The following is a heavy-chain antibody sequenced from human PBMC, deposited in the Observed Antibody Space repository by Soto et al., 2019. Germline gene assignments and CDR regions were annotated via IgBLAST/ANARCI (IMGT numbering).Heavy chain of an antibody. CDR2: ISSGSTI. CDR1: GFTFSDYY. Sequence: QVQLVESGGGLVKPGGSLRLSCAASGFTFSDYYMSWIRQAPGKGLEWVSYISSGSTIYYADSVKGRFTISRDNAKNSLYLQMNSLRAEDTAVYYCASGAIAVAGTSNWGQGTLVTVSS. D-gene: IGHD6-19*01. V-gene: IGHV3-11*01. CDR3: ASGAIAVAGTSN. J-gene: IGHJ1*01.